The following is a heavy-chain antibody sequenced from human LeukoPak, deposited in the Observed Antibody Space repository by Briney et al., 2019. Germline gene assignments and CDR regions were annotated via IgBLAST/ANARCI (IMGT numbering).Heavy chain of an antibody. Sequence: SETLSLTCAVYGGSFSGYYWSWIRQPPGKGLEWIGEINHSGSTNYNPSLKSRVTISVDTSKNQFSLKLSSVTAADTAVYYCARDSIGMGFGANYGMDVWGQGTTVTVSS. J-gene: IGHJ6*02. CDR1: GGSFSGYY. D-gene: IGHD3-10*01. CDR3: ARDSIGMGFGANYGMDV. V-gene: IGHV4-34*01. CDR2: INHSGST.